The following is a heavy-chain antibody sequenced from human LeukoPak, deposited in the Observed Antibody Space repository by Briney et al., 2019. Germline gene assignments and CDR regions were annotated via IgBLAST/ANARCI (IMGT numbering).Heavy chain of an antibody. J-gene: IGHJ4*02. V-gene: IGHV3-21*01. CDR2: ISSGQNYI. D-gene: IGHD5-18*01. CDR3: ARVGYSYGQFDY. Sequence: PGGSLRLSCAASGFTFSSHSMNWVRQAPGKGLEWVSSISSGQNYIHYADSVRGRFAISRDNAKNSLFLQMNTLRAEDTAVYYCARVGYSYGQFDYWGQGTLVTVSS. CDR1: GFTFSSHS.